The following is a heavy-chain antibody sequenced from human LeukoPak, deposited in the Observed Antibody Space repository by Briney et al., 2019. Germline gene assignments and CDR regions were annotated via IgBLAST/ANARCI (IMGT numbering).Heavy chain of an antibody. CDR1: GYTFTSYY. J-gene: IGHJ4*02. CDR2: INPSGGST. D-gene: IGHD6-13*01. V-gene: IGHV1-46*01. Sequence: ASVKVSCKASGYTFTSYYMHWVRQAPGQGLEWMGIINPSGGSTSYAQKFQGRVTMTRDTSTSTVYMELSSLRSDDTAVYYCARGRAFIAAAGSGDYWGQGTLVTVSS. CDR3: ARGRAFIAAAGSGDY.